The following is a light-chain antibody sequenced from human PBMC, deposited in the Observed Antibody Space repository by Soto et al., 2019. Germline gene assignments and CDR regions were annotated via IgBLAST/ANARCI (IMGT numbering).Light chain of an antibody. Sequence: QSALTQPASVSGSPGQSITISCTGTSSDVGGYNYVSWYQHHPGKAPKLMIYEVSNRPSGISNRFSGSKSGNTASLTISGLQAEDEADYYCSSYTSSSTPSFGTGTQLTVL. V-gene: IGLV2-14*01. CDR3: SSYTSSSTPS. J-gene: IGLJ1*01. CDR1: SSDVGGYNY. CDR2: EVS.